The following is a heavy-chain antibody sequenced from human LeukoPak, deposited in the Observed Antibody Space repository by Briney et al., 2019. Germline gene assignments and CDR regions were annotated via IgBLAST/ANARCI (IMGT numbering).Heavy chain of an antibody. CDR3: ARDLDMWWYSSSWYPGY. V-gene: IGHV1-18*01. J-gene: IGHJ4*02. D-gene: IGHD6-13*01. CDR2: ISAYNGNT. Sequence: ASVKVSCKASGYTFTSYGISWVRRAPGQGLEWMGWISAYNGNTNYAQKLQGRVTMTTDTSTSTAYMELRSLRSDDTAVYYCARDLDMWWYSSSWYPGYWGQGTLVTVSS. CDR1: GYTFTSYG.